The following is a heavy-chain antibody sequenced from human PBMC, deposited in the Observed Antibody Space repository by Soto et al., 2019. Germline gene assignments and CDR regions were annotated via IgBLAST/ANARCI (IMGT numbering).Heavy chain of an antibody. J-gene: IGHJ4*02. Sequence: PGGSLRLSCAASGFTFSDNYMSWIRQAPEKGLEWVSYISSSGSIIYYADSVKGRFTISRDNAKNSLYLQMNSLRAEDTAVYYCARDLGYYESDGYFDYWGQGALVTVSS. V-gene: IGHV3-11*01. D-gene: IGHD3-22*01. CDR3: ARDLGYYESDGYFDY. CDR2: ISSSGSII. CDR1: GFTFSDNY.